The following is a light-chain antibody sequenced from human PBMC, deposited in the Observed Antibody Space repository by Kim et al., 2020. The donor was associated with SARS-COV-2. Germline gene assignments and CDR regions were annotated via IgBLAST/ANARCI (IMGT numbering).Light chain of an antibody. CDR3: SSYTSISAWV. CDR1: SSDVGGYNY. Sequence: QSALTQPPSVSGSPGQSITISCTGTSSDVGGYNYVSWYQQQPGKAPQLMIYEVSHRPSGVSNRFSGSKSGNTASLTISGLQAEDEADYYCSSYTSISAWVFGGGTKLTVL. CDR2: EVS. J-gene: IGLJ3*02. V-gene: IGLV2-14*01.